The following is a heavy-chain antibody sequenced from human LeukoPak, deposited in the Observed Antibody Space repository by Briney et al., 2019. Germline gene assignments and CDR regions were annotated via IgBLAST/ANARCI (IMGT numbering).Heavy chain of an antibody. CDR3: ARGVVVVLTSKSHYYYYMDV. CDR2: IYYSGST. D-gene: IGHD2-2*01. Sequence: SGTLSLTCTVSGGSISSYYWSWIRQPPGKGLEWIGYIYYSGSTNYNPSLKSRVTISVDTSKNQFSLKLSSVTAADTAVYYCARGVVVVLTSKSHYYYYMDVWGKGTTVTVSS. V-gene: IGHV4-59*01. J-gene: IGHJ6*03. CDR1: GGSISSYY.